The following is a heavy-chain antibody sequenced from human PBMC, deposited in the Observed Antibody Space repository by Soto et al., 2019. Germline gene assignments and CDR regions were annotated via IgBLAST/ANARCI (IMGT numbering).Heavy chain of an antibody. CDR2: SNDSRST. V-gene: IGHV4-34*01. CDR1: GGSFGVYY. Sequence: SETLSLTCAVYGGSFGVYYWSLIRQPPGKGLEWIGESNDSRSTNYNPSLKSRVTISVDTSKNQVFLRLSSVTAADTAVYYCARGRHFRSHSDNWSDPWGQGTRVTVSS. CDR3: ARGRHFRSHSDNWSDP. J-gene: IGHJ5*02. D-gene: IGHD3-3*02.